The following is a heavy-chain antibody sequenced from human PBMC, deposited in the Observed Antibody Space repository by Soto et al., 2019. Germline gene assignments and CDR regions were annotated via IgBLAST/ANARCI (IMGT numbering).Heavy chain of an antibody. CDR1: GYTFSTYA. D-gene: IGHD5-12*01. CDR2: INSNGGST. J-gene: IGHJ4*02. CDR3: ARAPGYSGYDALDY. V-gene: IGHV3-64*01. Sequence: EVQLVECGGGLVQPGGSLRLSCAASGYTFSTYAMHWVRQAPGKGLEYVSVINSNGGSTFYANSVKGRFTISRDNSKNTLYLQMGSLRVEDTGVYYCARAPGYSGYDALDYWGQGTLVTVSS.